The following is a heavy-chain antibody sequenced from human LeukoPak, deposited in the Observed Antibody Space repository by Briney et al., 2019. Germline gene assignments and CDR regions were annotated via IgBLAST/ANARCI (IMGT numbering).Heavy chain of an antibody. Sequence: GGSLRLSCAASGFTFSSYGMHWVRQAPGKGLEWVAVISYDGSNKYYADSVKGRFTISRDNAKNSLYLQMNSLRAEDTAVYYYARTNYYYYYMDVWGKGTTVTISS. CDR2: ISYDGSNK. J-gene: IGHJ6*03. CDR1: GFTFSSYG. V-gene: IGHV3-30*03. CDR3: ARTNYYYYYMDV.